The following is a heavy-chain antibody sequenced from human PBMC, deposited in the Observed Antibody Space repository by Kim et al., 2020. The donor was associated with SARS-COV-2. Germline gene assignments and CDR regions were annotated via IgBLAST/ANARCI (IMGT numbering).Heavy chain of an antibody. D-gene: IGHD1-7*01. CDR1: GFTFSSYE. CDR3: ARVPYRITGTTDY. J-gene: IGHJ4*02. Sequence: GGSLRLSCAASGFTFSSYEMNWVRQAPGKGLEWVSYISSSGSTIYYADSVKGRFTISRDNAKNSLYLQMNSLRAEDTAVYYCARVPYRITGTTDYWGQGTLVTVSS. CDR2: ISSSGSTI. V-gene: IGHV3-48*03.